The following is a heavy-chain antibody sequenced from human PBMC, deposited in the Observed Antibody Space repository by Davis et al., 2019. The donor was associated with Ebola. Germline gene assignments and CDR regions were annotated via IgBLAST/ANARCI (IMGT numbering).Heavy chain of an antibody. D-gene: IGHD1-1*01. J-gene: IGHJ3*02. CDR3: ASLRRTITGMDDGFDI. CDR1: GYSFSSHW. Sequence: GESLKISCKGSGYSFSSHWIGWVRQMPGKGLEWLGIMYPGDSDTRYSPSFRGQVTISADRSIKTAFLQWSSLKASDTAMYYCASLRRTITGMDDGFDIWGQGTMVTVSS. CDR2: MYPGDSDT. V-gene: IGHV5-51*01.